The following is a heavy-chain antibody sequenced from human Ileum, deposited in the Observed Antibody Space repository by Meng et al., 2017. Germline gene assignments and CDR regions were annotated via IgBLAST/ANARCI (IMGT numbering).Heavy chain of an antibody. Sequence: QVQLQESGPGLVKPSQTLSLTCSVSGGSFSSDNYYWTWIRQTPGKGLEWIGLTYYNGRPFYNPSLRSRVTISVDTSKDQFSLKLTSVTAADTAVYYCARERRHYYGSGSFDYWGQGILVTVSS. CDR1: GGSFSSDNYY. J-gene: IGHJ4*02. V-gene: IGHV4-30-4*01. CDR3: ARERRHYYGSGSFDY. D-gene: IGHD3-10*01. CDR2: TYYNGRP.